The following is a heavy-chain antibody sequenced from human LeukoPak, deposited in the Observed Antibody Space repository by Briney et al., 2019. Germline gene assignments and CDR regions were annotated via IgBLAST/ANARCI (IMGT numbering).Heavy chain of an antibody. J-gene: IGHJ4*02. CDR1: GCSITSGGYY. Sequence: TLSLTCTVSGCSITSGGYYWSWIRQHPGKGLEWIGCIYYSGSTYYNPSLKSRVTISVDTSTNQFSLRLSSVTAADTAVYYCARGDGRDDDYWGQGTLVTVSP. CDR3: ARGDGRDDDY. CDR2: IYYSGST. D-gene: IGHD5-24*01. V-gene: IGHV4-31*03.